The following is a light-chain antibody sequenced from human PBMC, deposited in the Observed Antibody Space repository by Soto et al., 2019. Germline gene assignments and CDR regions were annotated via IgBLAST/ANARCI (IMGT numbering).Light chain of an antibody. V-gene: IGKV3-20*01. CDR3: QQYGSSPTT. CDR2: GAS. CDR1: QSISSSF. Sequence: EIVLTQSPGILSLSPGERASLSCGASQSISSSFLAWYQQKPGQAPRLLIYGASSRATGIPDRFSGTGSETDFTLTISRLEPEDFAVYFCQQYGSSPTTFGQGTKVDIK. J-gene: IGKJ1*01.